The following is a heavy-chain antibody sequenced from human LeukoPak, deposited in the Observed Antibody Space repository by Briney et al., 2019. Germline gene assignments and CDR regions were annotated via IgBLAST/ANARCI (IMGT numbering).Heavy chain of an antibody. D-gene: IGHD3-16*01. CDR2: ISSNGGST. V-gene: IGHV3-64*01. J-gene: IGHJ3*02. CDR1: GFTFSSYA. CDR3: ARRGSHDAFDI. Sequence: PGGSLRLSCAASGFTFSSYAMSWVRQAPGKGLEYVSAISSNGGSTYYANSVKGRFTISRDNSKNTLYLQMGSLRAEDMAVYYCARRGSHDAFDIWGQGTMVTVSS.